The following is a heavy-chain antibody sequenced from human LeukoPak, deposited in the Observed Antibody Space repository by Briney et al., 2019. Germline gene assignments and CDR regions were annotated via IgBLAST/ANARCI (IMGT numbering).Heavy chain of an antibody. D-gene: IGHD3-22*01. CDR2: IYHSGST. Sequence: SETLSLTCAVSGGSISSSNWWSWVRQSPGKGLEWIGEIYHSGSTNYNPSLKSRVTISVDKSKNQFSLKLSSVTAADTAVYYCARFHDSSGYRDAFDIWGQGTMVTVSS. CDR1: GGSISSSNW. V-gene: IGHV4-4*02. CDR3: ARFHDSSGYRDAFDI. J-gene: IGHJ3*02.